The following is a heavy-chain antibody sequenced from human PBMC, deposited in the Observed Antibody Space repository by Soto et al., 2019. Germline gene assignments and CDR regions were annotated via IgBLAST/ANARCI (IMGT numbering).Heavy chain of an antibody. D-gene: IGHD3-22*01. Sequence: EVQLLESGGGLVQPGGSLRLSCAASGFTFSSYAMSWVRQAPGKGLEWVSAISGSGGSTYYADSVKGRFTISRDNSKNTLYLQMNSLRAEDTAVYYCAKSERYYDSSGPSFDYWGQGTLVTVSS. CDR3: AKSERYYDSSGPSFDY. J-gene: IGHJ4*02. V-gene: IGHV3-23*01. CDR1: GFTFSSYA. CDR2: ISGSGGST.